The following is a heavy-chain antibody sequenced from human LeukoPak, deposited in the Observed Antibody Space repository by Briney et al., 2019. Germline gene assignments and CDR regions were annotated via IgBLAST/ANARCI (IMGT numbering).Heavy chain of an antibody. CDR3: ARDPGGPYCSSTSCFDYYYGMDV. CDR1: GRSISSSY. CDR2: IYRSGST. D-gene: IGHD2-2*01. Sequence: SDTLSLSCTVSGRSISSSYWSWIRQPPCEGLEWIWDIYRSGSTNYNPALKSRVTISVDTSKNQFSLKLSSVTAADTGVYYCARDPGGPYCSSTSCFDYYYGMDVWGQGTTVTVSS. J-gene: IGHJ6*02. V-gene: IGHV4-59*01.